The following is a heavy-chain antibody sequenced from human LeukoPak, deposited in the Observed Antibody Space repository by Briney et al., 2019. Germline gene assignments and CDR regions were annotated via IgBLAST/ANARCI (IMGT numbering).Heavy chain of an antibody. CDR1: GGTFSSYA. V-gene: IGHV1-2*02. D-gene: IGHD1-26*01. J-gene: IGHJ4*02. CDR3: ARADTLTVWDLSGNFDY. CDR2: INPNSGGT. Sequence: GASVKVSCKASGGTFSSYAISWVRQAPGQGLEWMGWINPNSGGTNYAQKFQGRVTMTRGTSISTAYMELSRLRSDDTAVYYCARADTLTVWDLSGNFDYWGQGTLVTVSS.